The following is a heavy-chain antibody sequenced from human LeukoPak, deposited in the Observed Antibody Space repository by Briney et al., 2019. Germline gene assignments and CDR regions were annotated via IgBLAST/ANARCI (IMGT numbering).Heavy chain of an antibody. Sequence: GGSLRLSCAASGFTVSSNYMSWVRQAPGKGLGWVSVIYSGGSTYYADSVKGRFTISRDNSKNTLYLQMNSLRAEDTAVYYCARDSLRSVGATALDYWGQGTLVTVSS. CDR1: GFTVSSNY. J-gene: IGHJ4*02. CDR2: IYSGGST. D-gene: IGHD1-26*01. V-gene: IGHV3-53*01. CDR3: ARDSLRSVGATALDY.